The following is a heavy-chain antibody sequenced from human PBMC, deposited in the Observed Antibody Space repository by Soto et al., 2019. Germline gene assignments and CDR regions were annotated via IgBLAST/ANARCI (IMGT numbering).Heavy chain of an antibody. CDR1: GFTFSTYA. CDR2: ISGRGDIT. CDR3: AKEGRLKAPDY. J-gene: IGHJ4*02. V-gene: IGHV3-23*01. Sequence: LRLSCAASGFTFSTYAMSWVRQAPGKGLEWVSAISGRGDITSYADSVKGRFTISRDNSKNTLYLQMNSLRAEDSALYYCAKEGRLKAPDYWGQGTLVTVSS. D-gene: IGHD1-26*01.